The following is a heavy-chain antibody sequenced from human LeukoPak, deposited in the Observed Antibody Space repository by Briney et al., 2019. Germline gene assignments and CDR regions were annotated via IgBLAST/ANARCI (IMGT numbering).Heavy chain of an antibody. D-gene: IGHD6-19*01. CDR2: IYYSGST. CDR1: GGSISSYY. V-gene: IGHV4-59*01. J-gene: IGHJ6*02. CDR3: ATAVAGLRGYYYGMDV. Sequence: LETLSLTCTVSGGSISSYYWSWIRQPPGKGLEWIGYIYYSGSTNCNPSLKSRVTISVDTSKNQFSLKLSSVTAADTAVYYCATAVAGLRGYYYGMDVWGQGTTVTVSS.